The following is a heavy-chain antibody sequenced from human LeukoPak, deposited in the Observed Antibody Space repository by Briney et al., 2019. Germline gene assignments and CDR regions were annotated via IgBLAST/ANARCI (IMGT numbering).Heavy chain of an antibody. Sequence: GGSLRLSCAASGFTASTNYMSWVRQAPGRGLEWVSVIYAGGTTYYADSVKGRFTISRDNYKNTLYLQMNSLRDEDTAVYYCARDSSGWYDHWGHGTLVTVSS. CDR1: GFTASTNY. D-gene: IGHD6-19*01. V-gene: IGHV3-53*01. J-gene: IGHJ5*02. CDR2: IYAGGTT. CDR3: ARDSSGWYDH.